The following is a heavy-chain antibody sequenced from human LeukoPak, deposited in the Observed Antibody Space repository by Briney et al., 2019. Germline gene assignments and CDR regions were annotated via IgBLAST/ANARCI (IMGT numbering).Heavy chain of an antibody. CDR1: GYSFTSYW. D-gene: IGHD4-17*01. V-gene: IGHV5-51*01. J-gene: IGHJ4*02. CDR3: ARRAVTTGYFDY. Sequence: GESLKISCKGSGYSFTSYWIAWVRQMPGKGLEWMGIIYPGDFDTRYSPSFQGQVTISADKFISTAYLQWSSLKASDTAVYYCARRAVTTGYFDYWGQGSLVTVSS. CDR2: IYPGDFDT.